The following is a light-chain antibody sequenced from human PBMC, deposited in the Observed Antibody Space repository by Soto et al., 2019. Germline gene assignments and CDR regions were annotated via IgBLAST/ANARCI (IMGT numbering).Light chain of an antibody. V-gene: IGLV2-14*01. Sequence: QSVLTQPSSVSGSLGQLSTISCTGTSSDVGGYNYVSWYQQHPGKAPKLMIYEVSNRPSGVSNRFSGSKSGNTASLTISGLQAEDEADYYCSSYTSSSTLPYVFGTGTKVTVL. CDR3: SSYTSSSTLPYV. J-gene: IGLJ1*01. CDR2: EVS. CDR1: SSDVGGYNY.